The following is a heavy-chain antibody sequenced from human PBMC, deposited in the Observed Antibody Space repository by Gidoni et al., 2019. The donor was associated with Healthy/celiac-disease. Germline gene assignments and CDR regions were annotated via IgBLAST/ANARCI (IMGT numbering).Heavy chain of an antibody. CDR1: GFPFSSYS. V-gene: IGHV3-48*02. J-gene: IGHJ3*02. D-gene: IGHD3-22*01. Sequence: EVQLVESGGGLVQPGGSLRLSCAASGFPFSSYSMNWVRQAPGKGLEWVSYISSSSSTIYYADSVKGRFTISRDNAKNSLYLQMNSLRDEDTAVYYCATMVVVVRAFDIWGQGTMVTVSS. CDR2: ISSSSSTI. CDR3: ATMVVVVRAFDI.